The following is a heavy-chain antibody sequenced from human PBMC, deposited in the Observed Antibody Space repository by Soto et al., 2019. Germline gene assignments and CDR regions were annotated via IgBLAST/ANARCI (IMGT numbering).Heavy chain of an antibody. V-gene: IGHV4-4*07. CDR2: IYTSGST. CDR1: GGPISSYY. J-gene: IGHJ6*02. Sequence: PSETLSLTCTVSGGPISSYYWSWIRQPAGKGLEWIGRIYTSGSTNYNPSLKSRVTMSVDTSKNQFSLKLSSVTAADTAVYYCARAELAIGYYGMDVWGQGTTVTVSS. D-gene: IGHD1-1*01. CDR3: ARAELAIGYYGMDV.